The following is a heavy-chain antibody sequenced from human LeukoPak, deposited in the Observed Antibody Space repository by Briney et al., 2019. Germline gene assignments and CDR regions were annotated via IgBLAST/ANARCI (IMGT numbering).Heavy chain of an antibody. CDR1: GGSFSSFH. V-gene: IGHV4-34*01. D-gene: IGHD3-3*01. CDR3: AKRITIFGVVTLNWFDP. CDR2: IYHSGST. Sequence: PSETLSLTCAVYGGSFSSFHWSWIRQPPGKGLEWIGEIYHSGSTNYNPSLKSRVTISVDKSKNQFSLKLSSVTAADTAVYYCAKRITIFGVVTLNWFDPWGQGTLVTVSS. J-gene: IGHJ5*02.